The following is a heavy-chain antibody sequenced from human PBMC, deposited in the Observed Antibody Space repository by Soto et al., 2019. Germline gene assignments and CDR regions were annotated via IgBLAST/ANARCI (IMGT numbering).Heavy chain of an antibody. CDR2: IIPIFGTA. D-gene: IGHD3-22*01. J-gene: IGHJ3*02. Sequence: SVKVSCKASGGAFSSYAISWVRQAPGQGLEWMGGIIPIFGTANYAQKFQGRVTITADESTSTAYMELSSLRSEDTAVYYCARDTYYYDSSGYSDAFDIWGQGTMVTVSS. V-gene: IGHV1-69*13. CDR1: GGAFSSYA. CDR3: ARDTYYYDSSGYSDAFDI.